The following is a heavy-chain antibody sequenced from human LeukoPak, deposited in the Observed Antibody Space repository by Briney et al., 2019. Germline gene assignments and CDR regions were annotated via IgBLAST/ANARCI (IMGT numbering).Heavy chain of an antibody. J-gene: IGHJ4*02. D-gene: IGHD2/OR15-2a*01. V-gene: IGHV3-21*03. Sequence: GGTLRLSRAASGLTFSSYDMVWVRQAPGKGLQWVSFIFSSSTYIYYTDSVKGRFTISRDNARNSLYLQMDNLRAEDTGVYYCARDFYDGFALDYWGQGTLVTVSS. CDR1: GLTFSSYD. CDR2: IFSSSTYI. CDR3: ARDFYDGFALDY.